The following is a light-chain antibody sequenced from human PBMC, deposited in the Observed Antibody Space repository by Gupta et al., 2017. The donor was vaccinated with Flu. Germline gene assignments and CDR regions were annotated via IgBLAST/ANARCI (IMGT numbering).Light chain of an antibody. Sequence: ERVTITCRASQSVGSHLTWYQQKPGQAPTMLIYKASTLENGVPSRFSGSGSGTDFTLTISGLQPEDFATYYCQQYDYYWTFGQGTKVEIK. CDR3: QQYDYYWT. CDR2: KAS. V-gene: IGKV1-5*03. J-gene: IGKJ1*01. CDR1: QSVGSH.